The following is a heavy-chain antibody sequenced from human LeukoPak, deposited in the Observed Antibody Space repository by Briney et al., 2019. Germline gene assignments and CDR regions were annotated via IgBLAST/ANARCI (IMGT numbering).Heavy chain of an antibody. CDR2: INPNSGGT. D-gene: IGHD6-19*01. CDR1: GYTFTGYY. CDR3: ARANSLVAGAFDI. V-gene: IGHV1-2*04. J-gene: IGHJ3*02. Sequence: GASVKVSCKASGYTFTGYYMHWVRQAPGQGLEWMGWINPNSGGTNYAQKFQGWVTMTRDTSISTAYMELSRLRSDDTAVYYCARANSLVAGAFDIWGQGTMVTVSS.